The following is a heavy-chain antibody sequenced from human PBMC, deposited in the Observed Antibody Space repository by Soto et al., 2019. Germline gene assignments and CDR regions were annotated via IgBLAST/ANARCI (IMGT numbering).Heavy chain of an antibody. Sequence: PSETXALTWTVCGFSIIISSWYWCWILQPPGKALDWLGSICDSGSTYYTASLKSRVTISVDTAKNNFPLKLSSVTAADPAVHHCARHPTGTQYYYASTGYYRKSIYQKFEQWGQGTLVTVSS. CDR1: GFSIIISSWY. J-gene: IGHJ4*02. CDR2: ICDSGST. V-gene: IGHV4-39*01. D-gene: IGHD3-22*01. CDR3: ARHPTGTQYYYASTGYYRKSIYQKFEQ.